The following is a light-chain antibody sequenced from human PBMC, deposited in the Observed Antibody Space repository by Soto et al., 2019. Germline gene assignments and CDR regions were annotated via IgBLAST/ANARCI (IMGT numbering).Light chain of an antibody. CDR1: QSISSRN. J-gene: IGKJ2*01. CDR3: QQYSDLPYT. CDR2: GTS. V-gene: IGKV3-20*01. Sequence: EIVLTQSPGTLSLSPRERATLSCRASQSISSRNLAGYQQKPGQAPRLLIYGTSSRATGIPDRFTGSGSVTDFTLTINRLEPEDFAVYYCQQYSDLPYTFGHGTKLEVK.